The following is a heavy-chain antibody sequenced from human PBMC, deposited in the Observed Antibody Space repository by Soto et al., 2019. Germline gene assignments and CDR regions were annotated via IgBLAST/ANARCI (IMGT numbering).Heavy chain of an antibody. CDR2: ITNNGDST. V-gene: IGHV3-64D*08. Sequence: EVQLVESGGGLVQPGDSLRLSCSASGFYFFAFAMHWVRQAPGKGLEYVSAITNNGDSTFYAGSVEGRFTISRDNSRNTVDLQMSSLRPEDTAVYFCVRTYGWNPVTRAGYHSGMDIWGQGTTVIVSS. CDR3: VRTYGWNPVTRAGYHSGMDI. CDR1: GFYFFAFA. D-gene: IGHD4-4*01. J-gene: IGHJ6*02.